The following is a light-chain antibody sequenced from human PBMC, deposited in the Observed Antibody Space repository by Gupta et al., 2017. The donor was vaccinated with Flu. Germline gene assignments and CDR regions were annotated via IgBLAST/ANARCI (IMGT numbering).Light chain of an antibody. Sequence: SLGGRATINCKYSQSVLYSYNNKNYLAWYQQKPGQPPKLLIYLASIRESGVPDSFSGSGSGTDFTLTISSLQAEDVAVYYCQQDYSTPYTFGQGTKLEIK. CDR1: QSVLYSYNNKNY. V-gene: IGKV4-1*01. J-gene: IGKJ2*01. CDR2: LAS. CDR3: QQDYSTPYT.